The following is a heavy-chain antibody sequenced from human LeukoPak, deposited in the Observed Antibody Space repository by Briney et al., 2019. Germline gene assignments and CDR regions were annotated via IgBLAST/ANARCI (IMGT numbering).Heavy chain of an antibody. CDR2: IYYSGST. V-gene: IGHV4-39*01. Sequence: KPSETLSLTCTVSGXSISSSSYYWGWIRQPPGKGLEWIGSIYYSGSTYYNPSLKSRVTISVDTPKNQFSLKLSSVTAADTAVYYCARHYLLLAVAGNWFDPWGQGTLVTVSS. CDR3: ARHYLLLAVAGNWFDP. D-gene: IGHD6-19*01. J-gene: IGHJ5*02. CDR1: GXSISSSSYY.